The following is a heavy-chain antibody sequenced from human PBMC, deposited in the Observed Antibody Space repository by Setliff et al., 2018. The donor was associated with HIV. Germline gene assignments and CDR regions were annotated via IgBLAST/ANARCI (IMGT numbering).Heavy chain of an antibody. D-gene: IGHD5-18*01. CDR1: GGSMTNYY. CDR3: ARGDRGGGYNYGGFWFDP. CDR2: IYYSGCT. J-gene: IGHJ5*02. Sequence: PSETLSLTCSVSGGSMTNYYWSWIRQSPGRPLEWIGYIYYSGCTIYNPSLKSRVTIELVTPRNQISLKLTSVTAADTATYYCARGDRGGGYNYGGFWFDPWGQGTLVTVSS. V-gene: IGHV4-59*12.